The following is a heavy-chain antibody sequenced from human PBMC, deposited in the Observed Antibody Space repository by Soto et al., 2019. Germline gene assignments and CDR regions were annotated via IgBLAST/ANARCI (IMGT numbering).Heavy chain of an antibody. CDR2: IGASGTPT. Sequence: GGSLRLSCAASGFTFSSYAMKWVRQAPGKGLEWVSLIGASGTPTYYADSVKGRFTISRDNSGNTLFLEMYSLRAEDTAVYYCARYIPGVRYYGMDVWGQGTTVTVSS. CDR1: GFTFSSYA. J-gene: IGHJ6*02. D-gene: IGHD2-2*01. V-gene: IGHV3-23*01. CDR3: ARYIPGVRYYGMDV.